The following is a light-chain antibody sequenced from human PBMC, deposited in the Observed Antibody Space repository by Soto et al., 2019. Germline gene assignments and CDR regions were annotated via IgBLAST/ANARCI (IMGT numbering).Light chain of an antibody. CDR1: SSDVGAYNH. Sequence: QSALTQPASVSGSPGQSITISCTGTSSDVGAYNHVSWYQHHPGKVPKLLLYDVSYRPSGVSNRFFGSKSVNTASLTISGLQAEDEADYYCSSYTSSSTLYVFGTGTKVTVL. CDR2: DVS. V-gene: IGLV2-14*01. J-gene: IGLJ1*01. CDR3: SSYTSSSTLYV.